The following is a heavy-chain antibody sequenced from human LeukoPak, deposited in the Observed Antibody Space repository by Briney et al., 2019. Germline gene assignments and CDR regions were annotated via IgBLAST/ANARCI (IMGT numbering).Heavy chain of an antibody. D-gene: IGHD5-24*01. CDR1: GGTFSSYA. Sequence: SVKVSCKASGGTFSSYAISWVRQAPGQGLEWMGGIIPIFGTANYAQKFQGRVTITADESTSTAYMELSSLRSEDTAVYYCARDRRDGYNSFDYWGQGTLVTVSS. CDR3: ARDRRDGYNSFDY. CDR2: IIPIFGTA. J-gene: IGHJ4*02. V-gene: IGHV1-69*13.